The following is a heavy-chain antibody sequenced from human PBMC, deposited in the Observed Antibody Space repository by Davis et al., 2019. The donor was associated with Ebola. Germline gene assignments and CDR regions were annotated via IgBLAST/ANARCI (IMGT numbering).Heavy chain of an antibody. V-gene: IGHV3-48*02. CDR3: ARAAV. CDR2: IISSGSTT. J-gene: IGHJ4*02. Sequence: PGGSLRLSCAASGFTISSYSLNWVRQAPGKGLEWVSYIISSGSTTCYAASVKCRFTISRDNAKNSLYLPMNTLTDEDTAVYYCARAAVRGQGTQGTVSS. CDR1: GFTISSYS.